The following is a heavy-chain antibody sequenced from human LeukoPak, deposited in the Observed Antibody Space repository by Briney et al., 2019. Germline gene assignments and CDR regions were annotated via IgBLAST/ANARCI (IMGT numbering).Heavy chain of an antibody. J-gene: IGHJ4*02. CDR2: ISNSDGNT. Sequence: PGESLRLSCAASGFTFSSYAMSWFRQAPGKGLDWVSTISNSDGNTYYADFVKGRFNISRDNSKNTLYLQMNSLTAEDTAIYYCAKVTGTLGNWGQGTLVTVSS. D-gene: IGHD1-1*01. V-gene: IGHV3-23*01. CDR1: GFTFSSYA. CDR3: AKVTGTLGN.